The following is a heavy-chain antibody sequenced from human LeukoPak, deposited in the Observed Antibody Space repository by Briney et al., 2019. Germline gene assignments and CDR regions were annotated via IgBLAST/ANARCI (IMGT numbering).Heavy chain of an antibody. Sequence: ASVKVSCKASGYTFTSYGISWVRQAPGQGLEWMGWISAYNGNTNYAQKLQGRVTMTTDTSTSTAYMELSRLRSDDTAVYYCARGHLYQPLLHPGAFDIWGQGTVVTVSS. CDR1: GYTFTSYG. CDR2: ISAYNGNT. J-gene: IGHJ3*02. D-gene: IGHD2-2*01. V-gene: IGHV1-18*01. CDR3: ARGHLYQPLLHPGAFDI.